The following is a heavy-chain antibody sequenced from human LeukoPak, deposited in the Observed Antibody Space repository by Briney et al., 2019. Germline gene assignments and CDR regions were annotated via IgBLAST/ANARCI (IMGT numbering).Heavy chain of an antibody. CDR1: GYTFTSYY. D-gene: IGHD2-2*01. CDR2: INPSGGSA. CDR3: ARGGGYCSSTSCFSNWFDP. Sequence: GASVKVSCKASGYTFTSYYIHWMRQAPGQGLEWMGIINPSGGSASYAQKFQGRVTMTRDTSISTAYMELSRLRSDDTAVYYCARGGGYCSSTSCFSNWFDPWGQGTLVTVSS. V-gene: IGHV1-46*01. J-gene: IGHJ5*02.